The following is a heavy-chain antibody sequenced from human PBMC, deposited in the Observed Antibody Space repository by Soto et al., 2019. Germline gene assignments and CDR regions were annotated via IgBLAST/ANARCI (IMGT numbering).Heavy chain of an antibody. D-gene: IGHD3-3*01. CDR2: IYYSGST. J-gene: IGHJ4*02. Sequence: PSETLSLTCTVSGGSISSGDYYWSWIRQPPGKGLEWIGYIYYSGSTYYNPSLKSRATISVDTSKNQFSLKLSSVTAADTAVYYCARELRFLEWPNLDYWGQGTLVTVSS. CDR3: ARELRFLEWPNLDY. CDR1: GGSISSGDYY. V-gene: IGHV4-30-4*01.